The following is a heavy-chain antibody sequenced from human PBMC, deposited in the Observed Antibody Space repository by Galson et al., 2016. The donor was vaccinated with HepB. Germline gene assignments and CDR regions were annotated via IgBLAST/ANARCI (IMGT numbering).Heavy chain of an antibody. CDR1: GFVFSNFG. V-gene: IGHV3-23*01. CDR2: ISTRRTT. CDR3: AKERLVRRIFDH. J-gene: IGHJ4*02. Sequence: SLRLSSAASGFVFSNFGLSWVRQAPGKGLEWVASISTRRTTYYSDSVQGRFTISRDNSNNTLYLQMSGLRAEDTAVYYCAKERLVRRIFDHWGQGTLLTVSS. D-gene: IGHD1-1*01.